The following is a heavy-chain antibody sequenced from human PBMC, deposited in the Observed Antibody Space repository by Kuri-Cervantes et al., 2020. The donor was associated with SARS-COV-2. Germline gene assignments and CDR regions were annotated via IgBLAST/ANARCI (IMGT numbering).Heavy chain of an antibody. J-gene: IGHJ4*02. Sequence: ETLSLTCAASGFTFSSYAMSWVRQAPGKGLEWVSAISGSGGSTYYAGSVKGRFTISRDNAKNSLYLQMNSLRAEDTAVYYCARDFEAAAGIYYFDYWGQGTLVTVSS. V-gene: IGHV3-23*01. CDR3: ARDFEAAAGIYYFDY. CDR1: GFTFSSYA. CDR2: ISGSGGST. D-gene: IGHD6-13*01.